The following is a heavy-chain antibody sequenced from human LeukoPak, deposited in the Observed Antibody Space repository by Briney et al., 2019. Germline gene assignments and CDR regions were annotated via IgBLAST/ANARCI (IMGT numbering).Heavy chain of an antibody. D-gene: IGHD3-22*01. J-gene: IGHJ6*02. CDR1: GFTFSSYS. CDR3: ARDKNYYDSSGYYYYYYVMDV. CDR2: IKQDGSEK. V-gene: IGHV3-7*01. Sequence: PGGSLRLSCAASGFTFSSYSMNWVRQAPGKGLEWVANIKQDGSEKYYVDSVKGRFTISRDNAKNSLYLHMNSLRAEDTAVYYCARDKNYYDSSGYYYYYYVMDVWGQGTTVTVSS.